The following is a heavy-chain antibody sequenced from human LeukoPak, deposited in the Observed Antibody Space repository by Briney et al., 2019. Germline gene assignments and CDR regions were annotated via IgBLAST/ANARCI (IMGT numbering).Heavy chain of an antibody. D-gene: IGHD3-22*01. Sequence: GGSLRLSCAASGFTFSSYWMHWVRQAPGKGLVWVSRINSDGSSTSYADSVKGRFTIPRDNAKNTLYLQMNSLRAEDTAVYYCASQYYYDSSGYWRPLDYWGQGTLVTVSS. CDR3: ASQYYYDSSGYWRPLDY. V-gene: IGHV3-74*01. CDR2: INSDGSST. CDR1: GFTFSSYW. J-gene: IGHJ4*02.